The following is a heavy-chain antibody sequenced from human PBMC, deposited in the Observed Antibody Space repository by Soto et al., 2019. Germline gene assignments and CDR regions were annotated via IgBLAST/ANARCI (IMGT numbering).Heavy chain of an antibody. D-gene: IGHD3-9*01. CDR2: ISGSGGST. Sequence: GGSLRLSCAASGFTFSSYAMSWVRQAPGKGLEWVSAISGSGGSTYYADSVKGRFTISRDNSKNTLYLQMNSLRAEDTAVYYCAKDAPLYYDILTGYYSFEFDYWGQGTLVTVSS. CDR1: GFTFSSYA. J-gene: IGHJ4*02. CDR3: AKDAPLYYDILTGYYSFEFDY. V-gene: IGHV3-23*01.